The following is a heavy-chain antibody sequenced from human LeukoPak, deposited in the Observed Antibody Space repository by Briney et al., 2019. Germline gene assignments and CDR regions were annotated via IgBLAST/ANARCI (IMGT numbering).Heavy chain of an antibody. D-gene: IGHD2-15*01. V-gene: IGHV1-2*02. CDR1: GYTLRDYY. CDR2: LNPHSGGT. J-gene: IGHJ6*02. Sequence: GASVKVSCKASGYTLRDYYIYWVRQAPGQGLEWLGWLNPHSGGTNYAQKFQGRVTLTSDTSISTAYMELSPLTSDDTAIYYCARGLRIINGLDVWGQGTTAIVSS. CDR3: ARGLRIINGLDV.